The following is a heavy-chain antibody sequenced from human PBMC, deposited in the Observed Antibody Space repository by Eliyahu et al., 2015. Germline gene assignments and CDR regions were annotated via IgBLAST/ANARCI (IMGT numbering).Heavy chain of an antibody. CDR3: ASGEGI. V-gene: IGHV4-38-2*01. CDR2: IYHSGST. J-gene: IGHJ3*02. Sequence: QVQLQESGPGLVKPSETXSLTCAXSXYSXXXGYYWGWIRQPPGKGLXWIGSIYHSGSTYYNPSLKSRVTISVDTPKNQFSLKLSSVTAADTAVYYCASGEGIWGQGTMVTVSS. CDR1: XYSXXXGYY.